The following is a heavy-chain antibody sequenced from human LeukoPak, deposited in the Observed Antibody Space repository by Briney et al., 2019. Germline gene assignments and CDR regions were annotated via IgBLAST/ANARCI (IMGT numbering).Heavy chain of an antibody. D-gene: IGHD3-10*01. V-gene: IGHV3-7*03. Sequence: GGSLRLSCAASGFTFSNYWMDWVRQSPGKGLEWVANIKEDGSDKYYVDSVKGRFTISRDNAKNSLYLQMNSLRAEDTAVYYCARDRVFIDYWGQGTLVTVSS. J-gene: IGHJ4*02. CDR3: ARDRVFIDY. CDR2: IKEDGSDK. CDR1: GFTFSNYW.